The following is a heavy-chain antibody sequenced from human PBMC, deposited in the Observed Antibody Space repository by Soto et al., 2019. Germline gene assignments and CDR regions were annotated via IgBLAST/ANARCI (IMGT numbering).Heavy chain of an antibody. D-gene: IGHD3-22*01. CDR2: IIPIFGTA. Sequence: ASVKVSCKASGGTFSSYAVSWVRQAPGQGLEWMGGIIPIFGTANYAQKFQGRVTITADESTSTAYMELSSLRSEDTAVYYCANTPPNYYDSSGYFGYYFDYWGQGTLVTVS. V-gene: IGHV1-69*13. CDR3: ANTPPNYYDSSGYFGYYFDY. J-gene: IGHJ4*02. CDR1: GGTFSSYA.